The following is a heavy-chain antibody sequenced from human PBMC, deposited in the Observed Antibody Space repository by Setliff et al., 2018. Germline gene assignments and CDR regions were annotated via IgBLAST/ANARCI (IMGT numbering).Heavy chain of an antibody. Sequence: ASVKVSCKASGYTFTSYGISWVRQAPGQGLEWMGWISTYNGDTDYAQKLQDRLTMTTXXXTSXXXXXXXXXXXXXTAVYYCVRRVYSSSSGYYHYYMDVWGKGTTVTVSS. CDR2: ISTYNGDT. D-gene: IGHD6-6*01. J-gene: IGHJ6*03. CDR3: VRRVYSSSSGYYHYYMDV. CDR1: GYTFTSYG. V-gene: IGHV1-18*01.